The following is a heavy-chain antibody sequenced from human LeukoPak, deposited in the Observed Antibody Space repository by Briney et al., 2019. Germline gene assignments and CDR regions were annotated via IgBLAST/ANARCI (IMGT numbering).Heavy chain of an antibody. CDR2: ITGWGGST. CDR1: GFTFTNYG. J-gene: IGHJ3*02. CDR3: AKEKIGYPDAFDI. D-gene: IGHD5-12*01. V-gene: IGHV3-23*01. Sequence: GGSLRLSCAASGFTFTNYGLSWVRQAPGKGLEGVSGITGWGGSTYYADSVKGRFTISRDNSKNTLYLQMNSLRAEDTAVYYCAKEKIGYPDAFDIWGQGTMVTVSS.